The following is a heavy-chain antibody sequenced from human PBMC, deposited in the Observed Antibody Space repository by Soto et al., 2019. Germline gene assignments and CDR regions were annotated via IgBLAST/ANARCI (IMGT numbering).Heavy chain of an antibody. Sequence: PGESLKISCKGSGYSFTSYWIGWVRQMPGKGLEWMGIIYPGDSDTRYSPSFQGRFAISRDNSKNTLYLQMNSLRAEDTAVYYCAKSPHYYYHVMDVWGQGTTVTVSS. J-gene: IGHJ6*02. CDR3: AKSPHYYYHVMDV. CDR1: GYSFTSYW. V-gene: IGHV5-51*01. CDR2: IYPGDSDT.